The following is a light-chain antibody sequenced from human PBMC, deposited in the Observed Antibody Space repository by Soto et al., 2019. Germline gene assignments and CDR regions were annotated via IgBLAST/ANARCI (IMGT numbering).Light chain of an antibody. V-gene: IGKV3-15*01. CDR2: GAS. CDR3: MQSLETPPWT. CDR1: QSVSSN. Sequence: EIVLTQSPATLSVCPWEIAALSCRASQSVSSNLAWYQQKPGQAPRLLIYGASTRATAIPARFSGSGSGTEFTLKISKVEAEDVGVYYCMQSLETPPWTFGPGTKVDIK. J-gene: IGKJ1*01.